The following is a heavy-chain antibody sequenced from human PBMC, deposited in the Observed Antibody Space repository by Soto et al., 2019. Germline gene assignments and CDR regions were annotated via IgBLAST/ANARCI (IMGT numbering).Heavy chain of an antibody. CDR1: GGSISSGDYY. D-gene: IGHD3-10*01. V-gene: IGHV4-30-4*01. CDR3: ARGQAYGSGSYYDY. J-gene: IGHJ4*02. CDR2: IYYSGST. Sequence: QVQLQESGPGLVKPSQTLSLTCTVSGGSISSGDYYWSWIRQPPGKGLEWIGYIYYSGSTYYNPSLKSRVSISVDTSKNQFALELSSVTAADTAVYYCARGQAYGSGSYYDYWGQGTLVTVSS.